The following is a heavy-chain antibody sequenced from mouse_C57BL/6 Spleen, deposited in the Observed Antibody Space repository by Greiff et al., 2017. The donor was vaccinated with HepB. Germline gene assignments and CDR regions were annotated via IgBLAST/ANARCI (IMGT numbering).Heavy chain of an antibody. D-gene: IGHD1-1*01. CDR3: ARDITTVVATGFDY. Sequence: QVQLQQPGAELVKPGASVKLSCKASGYTFTSYWMQWVKQRPGQGLEWIGEIDPSDSYTNYNQKFKGKATLTVDTSSSTAYMQLSSLTSEDSAVYYCARDITTVVATGFDYWGQSTTLTVSS. V-gene: IGHV1-50*01. J-gene: IGHJ2*01. CDR1: GYTFTSYW. CDR2: IDPSDSYT.